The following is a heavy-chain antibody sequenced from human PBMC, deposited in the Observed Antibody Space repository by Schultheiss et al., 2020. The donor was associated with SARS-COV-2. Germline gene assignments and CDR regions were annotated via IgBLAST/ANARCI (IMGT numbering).Heavy chain of an antibody. CDR2: ISYDGSNQ. Sequence: GGSLRLSCAASGFTFSSYAMHWVRQAPGKGLEWVAVISYDGSNQYYADSVKGRFTISRDNSKNTLYLQMNSLRAEDTAVYYCARDLPSGRGTFFPDYWGQGTLVTVSS. CDR1: GFTFSSYA. D-gene: IGHD1-26*01. J-gene: IGHJ4*02. V-gene: IGHV3-30*07. CDR3: ARDLPSGRGTFFPDY.